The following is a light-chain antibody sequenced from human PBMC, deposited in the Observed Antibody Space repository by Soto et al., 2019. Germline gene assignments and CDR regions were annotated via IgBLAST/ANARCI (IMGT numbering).Light chain of an antibody. CDR3: QQYGSSPRT. J-gene: IGKJ1*01. V-gene: IGKV3-20*01. CDR2: DAC. CDR1: QSVSSSY. Sequence: EIVLTQSPGTLSLSPGERATLSCRASQSVSSSYLAWYQQKPGQAPRLLIYDACSRATGIPDRFSGSGSGTDFTLTISRLEPEDFAGYYCQQYGSSPRTFGQGTKVEIK.